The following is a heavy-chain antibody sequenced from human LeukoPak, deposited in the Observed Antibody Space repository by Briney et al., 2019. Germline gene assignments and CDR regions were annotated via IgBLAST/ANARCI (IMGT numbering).Heavy chain of an antibody. Sequence: SQTLSLTCAISGDSVSSNSAAWNWIRQSPSRGLEWLGRTYYRSKWYNDYAVSVKSRITINPDTSKNQFSLQLNSVTPEDTAVYYCARDKMGQWLVRGAFDIWGQGTMVTVSS. J-gene: IGHJ3*02. CDR1: GDSVSSNSAA. D-gene: IGHD6-19*01. V-gene: IGHV6-1*01. CDR2: TYYRSKWYN. CDR3: ARDKMGQWLVRGAFDI.